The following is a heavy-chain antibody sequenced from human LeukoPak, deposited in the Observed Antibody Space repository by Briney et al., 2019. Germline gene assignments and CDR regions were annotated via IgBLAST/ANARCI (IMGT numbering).Heavy chain of an antibody. CDR1: GGFIRNSNYD. Sequence: KASETLSLTCTVSGGFIRNSNYDWGWIRQPPGKGLEWIGSIYYSGSTYYNPSLKSRVTISVDTSKNQFSLKLSSVTAADTAVYYCARHPGYSYGFTSFDYWGQGTLVTVSS. V-gene: IGHV4-39*01. CDR3: ARHPGYSYGFTSFDY. D-gene: IGHD5-18*01. J-gene: IGHJ4*02. CDR2: IYYSGST.